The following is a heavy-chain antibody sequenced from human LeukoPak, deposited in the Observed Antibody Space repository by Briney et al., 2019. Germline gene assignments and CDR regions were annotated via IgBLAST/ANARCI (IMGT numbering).Heavy chain of an antibody. CDR3: ARRAAGTFDY. CDR2: IYYSGST. J-gene: IGHJ4*02. Sequence: SETLSLTCTVSGGSISSGGYYWGWIRQPPGKGLEWIGSIYYSGSTYYNPSLKSRVSISIDTSKNQFSLNLRSVTAADTAVYYCARRAAGTFDYWGQGTLVTVSS. V-gene: IGHV4-39*01. D-gene: IGHD6-13*01. CDR1: GGSISSGGYY.